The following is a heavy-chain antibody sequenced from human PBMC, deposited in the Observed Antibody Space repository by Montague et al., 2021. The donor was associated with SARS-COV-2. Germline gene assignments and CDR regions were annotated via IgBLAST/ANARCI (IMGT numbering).Heavy chain of an antibody. J-gene: IGHJ4*02. CDR1: GGSISSYY. CDR2: IYTSGST. CDR3: ARVFPRWLQFDPYFDY. D-gene: IGHD5-24*01. Sequence: SETLSLTCTVSGGSISSYYWSWIRQPAGKGLEWIGRIYTSGSTNYNPSLKSRVTTSVDTSKNQFSLKLSSVTAADTAVYYCARVFPRWLQFDPYFDYWGQGTLVTVSS. V-gene: IGHV4-4*07.